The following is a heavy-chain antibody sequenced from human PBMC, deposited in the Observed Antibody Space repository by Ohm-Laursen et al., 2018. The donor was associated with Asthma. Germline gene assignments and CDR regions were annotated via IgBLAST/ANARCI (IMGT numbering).Heavy chain of an antibody. J-gene: IGHJ6*02. CDR2: MNPNSGNT. V-gene: IGHV1-8*01. CDR1: GYTFTSYD. D-gene: IGHD3-3*01. CDR3: ARPSGYYDFWSGYYSPEKGYYYYGMDV. Sequence: ASVKVSCKASGYTFTSYDINWVRQATGQGLEWMGWMNPNSGNTGYAQKFQGRVTMTRNTSISTAYMELSSLRSEDTAVYYCARPSGYYDFWSGYYSPEKGYYYYGMDVWGQGTTVTVSS.